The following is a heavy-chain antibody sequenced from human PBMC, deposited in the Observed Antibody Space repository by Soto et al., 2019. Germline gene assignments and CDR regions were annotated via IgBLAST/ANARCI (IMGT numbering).Heavy chain of an antibody. CDR1: GFTFSSYA. D-gene: IGHD6-6*01. V-gene: IGHV3-30-3*01. CDR2: ISYNGSNK. CDR3: ARALPYSSSSLDYFDY. J-gene: IGHJ4*02. Sequence: QVQLVESGGGVVQPGRSLRLSCAASGFTFSSYAMHWVRQAPGKGLEWVAVISYNGSNKYYADSVKGRFTISRDNSKNTLYLQMNSLRAEDTAVYYCARALPYSSSSLDYFDYWGQGPLVTVS.